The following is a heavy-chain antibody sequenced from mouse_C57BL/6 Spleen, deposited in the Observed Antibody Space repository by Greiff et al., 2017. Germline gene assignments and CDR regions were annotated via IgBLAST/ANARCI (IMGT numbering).Heavy chain of an antibody. J-gene: IGHJ2*02. CDR3: TRETTVVADY. V-gene: IGHV1-15*01. Sequence: VQLQQSGAELVRPGASVTLSCKASGYTFTDYEMHWVKQTPVHGLEWIGAIDPETGGTAYNQKFKGKAILTADKSSSPAYMELRGLTSEDSAVYYCTRETTVVADYWGQGTSLTVSS. D-gene: IGHD1-1*01. CDR1: GYTFTDYE. CDR2: IDPETGGT.